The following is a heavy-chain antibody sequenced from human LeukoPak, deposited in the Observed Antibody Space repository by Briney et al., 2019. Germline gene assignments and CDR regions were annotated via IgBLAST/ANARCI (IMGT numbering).Heavy chain of an antibody. CDR3: AREVRHFDWLWLYYFDY. J-gene: IGHJ4*02. V-gene: IGHV3-7*01. CDR1: GFTFSSYW. D-gene: IGHD3-9*01. Sequence: GGSLRLSCAASGFTFSSYWMTWVRQAPGKGLEWVANINQDGSEKYYVDSVKGRFSISRDNAKNSLYLQMNSLRAEDTAVYYCAREVRHFDWLWLYYFDYWGQGTLVTVSS. CDR2: INQDGSEK.